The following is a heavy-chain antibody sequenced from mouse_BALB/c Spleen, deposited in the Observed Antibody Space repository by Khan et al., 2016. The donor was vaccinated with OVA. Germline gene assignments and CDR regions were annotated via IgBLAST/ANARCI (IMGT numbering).Heavy chain of an antibody. D-gene: IGHD2-3*01. CDR2: ISGGGSI. J-gene: IGHJ3*01. Sequence: VQLKESGGGLVKPGGSLKLSCAASGFTFSTYAMSWVRQTPEKRLEWVASISGGGSIYYPDSVRGGFTISRDNARNVLYLQMSSLRSEDTASYYSTREIYGSYYGWFAFWGQGTLVTVSA. V-gene: IGHV5-6-5*01. CDR1: GFTFSTYA. CDR3: TREIYGSYYGWFAF.